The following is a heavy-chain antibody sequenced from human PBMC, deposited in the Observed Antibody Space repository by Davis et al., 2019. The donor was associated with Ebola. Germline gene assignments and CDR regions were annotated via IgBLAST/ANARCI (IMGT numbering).Heavy chain of an antibody. CDR2: ISYDGSNK. CDR3: ARAEGGYYDILTGPLDY. CDR1: GFTFSSYG. Sequence: GESLKISCAASGFTFSSYGMHWVRQAPGKGLEWVAVISYDGSNKYYADSVKGRFTISSDNSKNTLFLQTNSLRAEDTAGYYCARAEGGYYDILTGPLDYWGQGTLVTVSS. V-gene: IGHV3-30*03. J-gene: IGHJ4*02. D-gene: IGHD3-9*01.